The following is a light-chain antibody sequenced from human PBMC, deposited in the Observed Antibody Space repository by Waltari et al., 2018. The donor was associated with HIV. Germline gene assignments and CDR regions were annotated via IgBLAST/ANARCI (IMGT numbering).Light chain of an antibody. Sequence: QSVLTQPPSASGTPGQRVTTSCSGSNSNIGSNLVNWYQHLPGRAPQLLIYSNNQRPSGVPDRFSGSKSGTSASLAISGLQSEDEADYYCAVWDDSLNGPVFGGGTKLTVL. J-gene: IGLJ3*02. CDR3: AVWDDSLNGPV. CDR1: NSNIGSNL. CDR2: SNN. V-gene: IGLV1-44*01.